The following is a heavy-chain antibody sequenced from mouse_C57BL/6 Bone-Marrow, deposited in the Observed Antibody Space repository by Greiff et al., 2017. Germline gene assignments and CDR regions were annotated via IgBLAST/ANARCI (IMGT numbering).Heavy chain of an antibody. D-gene: IGHD1-1*01. CDR1: GYTFTSYD. V-gene: IGHV1-85*01. CDR3: ARLEFDGSSGDWYFDV. Sequence: QVQLKESGPELVKPGASVKLSCKASGYTFTSYDINWVKQRPGQGLEWIGWIYPRVGSTKYNEKFKGKATLTVDTSSRPAYMVRPCLTSGGSTFHVCARLEFDGSSGDWYFDVWGTGTTVTVSS. J-gene: IGHJ1*03. CDR2: IYPRVGST.